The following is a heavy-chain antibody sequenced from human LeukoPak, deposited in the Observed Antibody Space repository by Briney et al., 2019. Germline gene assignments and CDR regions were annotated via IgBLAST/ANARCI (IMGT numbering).Heavy chain of an antibody. CDR2: INPSGGST. CDR3: ARLEARTRATVNFDY. D-gene: IGHD1-26*01. V-gene: IGHV1-46*03. Sequence: ASVTVSCKASGYIFTSYYMHWVRQAPGQGLEWMGIINPSGGSTSYAQKFQGRVTMTRDTSTSTVYMELSSLRSEDTAVYYCARLEARTRATVNFDYWGQGTLVTVSS. J-gene: IGHJ4*02. CDR1: GYIFTSYY.